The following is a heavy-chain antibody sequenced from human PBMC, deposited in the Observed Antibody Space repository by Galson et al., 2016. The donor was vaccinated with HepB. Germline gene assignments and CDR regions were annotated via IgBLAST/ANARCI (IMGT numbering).Heavy chain of an antibody. CDR3: AKDRGSGSTIRFFDS. CDR1: GFTFDDHA. D-gene: IGHD3-3*01. CDR2: VTWDSYPI. V-gene: IGHV3-9*01. J-gene: IGHJ4*02. Sequence: SLRLSCAASGFTFDDHALHWVRQAPGKGLEWVSGVTWDSYPIDPADSVKGRFTISRDNAKYSVYLDMNDLRPEDTALYYCAKDRGSGSTIRFFDSWGQGTLVTVS.